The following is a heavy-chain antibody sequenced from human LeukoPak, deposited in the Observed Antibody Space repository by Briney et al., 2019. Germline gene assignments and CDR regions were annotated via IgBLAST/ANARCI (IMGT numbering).Heavy chain of an antibody. J-gene: IGHJ4*02. V-gene: IGHV1-18*01. D-gene: IGHD4-23*01. CDR1: GYTFTSYG. CDR2: ISAYNGNT. Sequence: GASVKVSCKASGYTFTSYGISWVRQAPGQGLEWMGWISAYNGNTNYAQKLQGRVTMTTDTSTSTAYMGLRSLRSDDTAVYYCARDYDYGGNAVLNYWGQGTLVTVSS. CDR3: ARDYDYGGNAVLNY.